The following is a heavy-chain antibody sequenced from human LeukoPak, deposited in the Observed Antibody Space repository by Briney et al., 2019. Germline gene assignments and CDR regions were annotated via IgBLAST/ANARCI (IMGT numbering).Heavy chain of an antibody. CDR3: AKDGIAAAVFNWFDP. D-gene: IGHD6-13*01. V-gene: IGHV3-30*18. CDR1: GFTFSSYG. J-gene: IGHJ5*02. Sequence: GGSLRLSCAASGFTFSSYGMHWVRQAPGKGLEWVAVISYDGSNKYYADSVKGRFTISRDNSKNTLYLQMNSLRAEDTAVYYCAKDGIAAAVFNWFDPWGQGTLVTVSS. CDR2: ISYDGSNK.